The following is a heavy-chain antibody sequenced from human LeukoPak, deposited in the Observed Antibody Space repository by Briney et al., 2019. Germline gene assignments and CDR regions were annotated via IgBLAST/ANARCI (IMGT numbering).Heavy chain of an antibody. D-gene: IGHD3-22*01. CDR3: AKDRQSRGSLGFDY. V-gene: IGHV3-64*04. CDR2: ISSYGDST. J-gene: IGHJ4*02. Sequence: GGSLRLSCSASGSPFSSYAMHRVRQAPGKGLECVSAISSYGDSTYYADSVKGRFTISRDNSKNTLYVQMNSLRAEDTAVYYCAKDRQSRGSLGFDYWGQGALVIVSS. CDR1: GSPFSSYA.